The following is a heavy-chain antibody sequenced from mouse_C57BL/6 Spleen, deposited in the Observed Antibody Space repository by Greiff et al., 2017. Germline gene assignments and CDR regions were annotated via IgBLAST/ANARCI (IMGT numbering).Heavy chain of an antibody. CDR2: ISDGGSYT. V-gene: IGHV5-4*03. Sequence: DVMLVESGGGLVTPGGSLKLSCAASGFTFRSYAMSWVRQTPEKRLEWVATISDGGSYTYYPDNVKGRFTISRDNAKNNLYLQMSHLKSEDTAMYYCARRQLGFVYWGQGTTLTVSS. J-gene: IGHJ2*01. CDR3: ARRQLGFVY. CDR1: GFTFRSYA. D-gene: IGHD4-1*02.